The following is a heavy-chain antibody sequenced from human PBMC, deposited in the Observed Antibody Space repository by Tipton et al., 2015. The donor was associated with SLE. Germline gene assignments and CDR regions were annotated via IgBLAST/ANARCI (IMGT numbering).Heavy chain of an antibody. D-gene: IGHD7-27*01. V-gene: IGHV3-64*02. CDR3: ARRHWGLGSAFDI. CDR2: IVSNGDAT. J-gene: IGHJ3*02. Sequence: GSLRLSCAGSGFTFSKFAMHWVRQAPGKGLEYVSAIVSNGDATYYADSVKGRFTISRDNSKNILFLQMDSLTPEDMGVYYCARRHWGLGSAFDIWGQGTMVTVSS. CDR1: GFTFSKFA.